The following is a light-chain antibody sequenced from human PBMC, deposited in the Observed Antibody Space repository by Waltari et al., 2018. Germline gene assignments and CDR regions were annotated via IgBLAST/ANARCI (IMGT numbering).Light chain of an antibody. CDR1: QRISNY. CDR3: QQYTTYSGT. J-gene: IGKJ1*01. Sequence: DIQMTQSPSSLSASAGDRVTITCRASQRISNYLNWYQQKPGKAPNLLIYAASSLQSGVPSRFSGSGSGTEFTLTINSLQPEDFATYYCQQYTTYSGTFGQGTKVEIK. CDR2: AAS. V-gene: IGKV1-39*01.